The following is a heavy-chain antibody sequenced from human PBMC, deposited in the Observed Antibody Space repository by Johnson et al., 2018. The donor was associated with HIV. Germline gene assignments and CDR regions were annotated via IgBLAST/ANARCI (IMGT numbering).Heavy chain of an antibody. CDR2: IYSGGST. Sequence: QVQLVESGGGVVQPGRSLRLSCAASGFTFSSYGMHWVRQAPGKGLEWVSLIYSGGSTYYAASVKGRFTISRDNSQNTLYLQMNSLRAEDTALYYCARQPWDAFDVWGRGTMVTVSS. D-gene: IGHD1-1*01. J-gene: IGHJ3*01. V-gene: IGHV3-NL1*01. CDR3: ARQPWDAFDV. CDR1: GFTFSSYG.